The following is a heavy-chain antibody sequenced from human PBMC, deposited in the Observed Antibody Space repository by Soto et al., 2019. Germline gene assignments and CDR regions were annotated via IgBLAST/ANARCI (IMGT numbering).Heavy chain of an antibody. V-gene: IGHV3-21*01. J-gene: IGHJ4*02. D-gene: IGHD3-10*01. CDR3: ARGRSGSPTIFDD. CDR2: ISSSSSYI. Sequence: PGGSLRLSCAASGFTFSSYSMNWVRQAPGKGLEWVSSISSSSSYIYYADSVKGRFTISRDNAKNSLYLQMNSLRAEDTAVYYCARGRSGSPTIFDDWGQGTLVTVSS. CDR1: GFTFSSYS.